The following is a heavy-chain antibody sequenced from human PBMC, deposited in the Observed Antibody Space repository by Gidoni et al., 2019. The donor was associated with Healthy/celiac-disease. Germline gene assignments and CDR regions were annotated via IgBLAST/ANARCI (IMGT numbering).Heavy chain of an antibody. CDR2: INSDGSST. Sequence: EVQLVESGGGLVQPGGSLRLSCAASGFTFSSYWMHWVRQAPGKGLVWVSRINSDGSSTSYADSVKGRFTISRDNAKNTLYLQMNSLRAEDTAVYYCASPYYDFWSGYTYYYYYGMDVWGQGTTVTVSS. CDR3: ASPYYDFWSGYTYYYYYGMDV. CDR1: GFTFSSYW. V-gene: IGHV3-74*01. J-gene: IGHJ6*02. D-gene: IGHD3-3*01.